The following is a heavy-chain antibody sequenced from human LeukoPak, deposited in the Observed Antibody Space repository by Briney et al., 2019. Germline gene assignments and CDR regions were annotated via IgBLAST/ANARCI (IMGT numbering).Heavy chain of an antibody. CDR3: ARGSSGFVNGLDI. J-gene: IGHJ3*02. CDR1: GFTFSSYW. Sequence: GGSLRLSCAASGFTFSSYWMHWVRQAPGKGLVWVSRIKSDRSSTSYADSVKGRFTISRDNAKNTLYLQMNSLRAEDTAVYSCARGSSGFVNGLDIWGQGTRVTVSS. CDR2: IKSDRSST. V-gene: IGHV3-74*01. D-gene: IGHD3-22*01.